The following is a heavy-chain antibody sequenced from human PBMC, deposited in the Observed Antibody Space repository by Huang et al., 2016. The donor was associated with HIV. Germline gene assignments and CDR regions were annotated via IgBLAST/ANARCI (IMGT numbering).Heavy chain of an antibody. D-gene: IGHD3-3*01. J-gene: IGHJ5*02. CDR1: GGSITSHS. Sequence: QVQLQESGPGLVKPSETLSLTCTVSGGSITSHSWSWIRQSPGKGLEWIGSIDYSVGTNYNPSLKSRVTISVDTSKNQFSLKLSSVTAADTAVYYCAREDFWSGYYSNWFDPWGQGTLVTVSS. CDR2: IDYSVGT. CDR3: AREDFWSGYYSNWFDP. V-gene: IGHV4-59*11.